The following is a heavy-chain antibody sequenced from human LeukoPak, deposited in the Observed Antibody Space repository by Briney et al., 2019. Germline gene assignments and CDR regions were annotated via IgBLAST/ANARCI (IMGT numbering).Heavy chain of an antibody. CDR1: GGTFSSYA. Sequence: ASVKVSCKASGGTFSSYAISWVRQAPGQGLEWMGGIIPIFGTANYAQKFQGRVTITADESTSTAYMELSSLRSEDTAVYYCAKGPWDLPHAFDIWGLGTMVTVSS. V-gene: IGHV1-69*13. J-gene: IGHJ3*02. CDR2: IIPIFGTA. D-gene: IGHD1-26*01. CDR3: AKGPWDLPHAFDI.